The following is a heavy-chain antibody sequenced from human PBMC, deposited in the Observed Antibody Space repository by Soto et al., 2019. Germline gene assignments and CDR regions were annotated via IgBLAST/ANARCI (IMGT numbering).Heavy chain of an antibody. Sequence: SETLSLTCTVSGGSISSYYWSWIRQPPGKGLEWIGYIYYSGSTNYNPSLKSRVTISVDTSKNQFSLKLSSVTAADTAVYYCARDSSGGMDVWGQGTTVTVSS. D-gene: IGHD3-10*01. CDR2: IYYSGST. J-gene: IGHJ6*02. CDR1: GGSISSYY. V-gene: IGHV4-59*01. CDR3: ARDSSGGMDV.